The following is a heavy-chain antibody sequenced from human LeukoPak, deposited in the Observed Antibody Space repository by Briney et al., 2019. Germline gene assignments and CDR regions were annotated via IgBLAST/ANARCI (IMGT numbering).Heavy chain of an antibody. CDR2: IKSKTDGGTT. D-gene: IGHD2-21*02. CDR1: GFTFSNAW. V-gene: IGHV3-15*01. J-gene: IGHJ5*02. Sequence: PGGSLRLSCAASGFTFSNAWMSWVRQAPGKGLEWVGRIKSKTDGGTTDYAAPVKGRFTISRDDSKNTLYLQMNSLRAEDTAVYYCAKDRTYCGGDCYPNWFDPWGQGTLVTVSS. CDR3: AKDRTYCGGDCYPNWFDP.